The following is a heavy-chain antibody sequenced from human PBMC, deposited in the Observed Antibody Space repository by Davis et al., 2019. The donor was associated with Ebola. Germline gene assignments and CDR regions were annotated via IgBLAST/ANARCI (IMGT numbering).Heavy chain of an antibody. D-gene: IGHD1-26*01. V-gene: IGHV3-53*01. Sequence: PGGSLRLSCVASGFTVSNNYMVWVRQAPGKGLEWVSAIFSGGYTYYADSVKGRFTISRDNSKNILYLQMNSLTAEDTAVYYCARASLKKWELYGGGIDYWGQGTLVTVSS. CDR2: IFSGGYT. CDR1: GFTVSNNY. CDR3: ARASLKKWELYGGGIDY. J-gene: IGHJ4*02.